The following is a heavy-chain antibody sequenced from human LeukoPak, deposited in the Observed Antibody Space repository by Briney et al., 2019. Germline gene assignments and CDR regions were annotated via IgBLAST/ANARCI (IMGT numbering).Heavy chain of an antibody. V-gene: IGHV4-59*08. CDR3: ARHDHRALQLWLRGDDAFDI. Sequence: SETLSLTCTVSGGSISSYYWSWIRQPPGKGLEWIGYIYYSGSTNYNPSLKSRVTISVDTSKNQFSLKLSSVTAADTAVYYCARHDHRALQLWLRGDDAFDIWGQGTMVTVSS. CDR2: IYYSGST. CDR1: GGSISSYY. D-gene: IGHD5-18*01. J-gene: IGHJ3*02.